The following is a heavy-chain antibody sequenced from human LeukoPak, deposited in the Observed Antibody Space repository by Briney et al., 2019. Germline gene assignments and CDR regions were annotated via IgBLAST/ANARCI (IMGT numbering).Heavy chain of an antibody. V-gene: IGHV3-21*01. D-gene: IGHD6-13*01. CDR2: ISSSSSYI. Sequence: GGSLRLSCAASGFTFSSYSMNWVRQAPGKGLEWVSSISSSSSYIYYADSVKGRFTISRDNAKNSLYLQMNSLRAEDTAVYYCARSCAGSSWYSLYYYYYMDVWGKGTTVTVSS. CDR3: ARSCAGSSWYSLYYYYYMDV. J-gene: IGHJ6*03. CDR1: GFTFSSYS.